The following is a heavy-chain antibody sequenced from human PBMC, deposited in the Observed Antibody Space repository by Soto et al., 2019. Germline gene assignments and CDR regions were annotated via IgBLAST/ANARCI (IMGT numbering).Heavy chain of an antibody. CDR3: AKDWGSSGWFNWFDS. CDR2: ISHDGFAQ. D-gene: IGHD6-19*01. V-gene: IGHV3-30*18. CDR1: GFTLSNTG. Sequence: QVQLVESGGGVVQPGTSLRLSCEVSGFTLSNTGVHWVRQAPGKGLEWVAMISHDGFAQYYVDSVKGRFTISRDNFKNAVYLQMHSLRPEDTSLYYCAKDWGSSGWFNWFDSWGQGTLVTVSS. J-gene: IGHJ5*01.